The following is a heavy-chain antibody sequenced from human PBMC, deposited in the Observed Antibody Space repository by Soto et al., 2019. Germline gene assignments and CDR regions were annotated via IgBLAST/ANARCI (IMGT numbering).Heavy chain of an antibody. CDR1: GFTFSDHY. J-gene: IGHJ6*03. CDR2: TRNKANRYTT. D-gene: IGHD3-9*01. Sequence: EVQLVESGGGLVQPGGSLRLSCAASGFTFSDHYMDWLRQAPGKGLEWVGRTRNKANRYTTEYAASVKGRFTISRDDSKNPLHLQMNSLKAEDTAVYYCARGDTLTGFYDIDVWGKGTTVTVSS. V-gene: IGHV3-72*01. CDR3: ARGDTLTGFYDIDV.